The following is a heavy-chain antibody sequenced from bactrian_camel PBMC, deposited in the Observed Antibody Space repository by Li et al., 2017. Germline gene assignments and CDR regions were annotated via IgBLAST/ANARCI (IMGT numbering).Heavy chain of an antibody. V-gene: IGHV3S28*01. D-gene: IGHD2*01. J-gene: IGHJ4*01. CDR3: AASRLGSTIDWRHERRWGY. CDR2: IDTGDGST. CDR1: GVTYGRHS. Sequence: QVQLVESGGGSEQAETGGSLRLSCVVSGVTYGRHSLGWFRQAPGQEREGVAAIDTGDGSTYYLNSVEGRFTISHDNAKNTLYLQTNSLKPEDTAIYYCAASRLGSTIDWRHERRWGYWGQGTQVTVS.